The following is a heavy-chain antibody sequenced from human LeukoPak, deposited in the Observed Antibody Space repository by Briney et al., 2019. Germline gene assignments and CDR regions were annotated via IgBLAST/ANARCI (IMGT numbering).Heavy chain of an antibody. V-gene: IGHV1-69*05. CDR1: GGTFSSYA. Sequence: GASVKVSCKASGGTFSSYAISWVRQAPGHGLEWMGRIIPIFGTANYAQKFQGRVTITTDESTSTAYMELSSLRSEDTAVYYCAREGRIVVVVAATPADAFDIWGQGTMVTVSS. D-gene: IGHD2-15*01. CDR3: AREGRIVVVVAATPADAFDI. CDR2: IIPIFGTA. J-gene: IGHJ3*02.